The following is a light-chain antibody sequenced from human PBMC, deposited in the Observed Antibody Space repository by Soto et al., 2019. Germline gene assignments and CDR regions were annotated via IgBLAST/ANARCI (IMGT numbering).Light chain of an antibody. J-gene: IGKJ1*01. CDR3: QQYDSYSWT. CDR2: DAS. CDR1: QRIGSW. Sequence: DIQMTQSPSTLSASVGDRVTITSRASQRIGSWLAWYLQKPGKAPKLLIYDASTLESGVPSRFSGSVSGTEFTLTISSLQPDDFATYYCQQYDSYSWTVGQGTKVEV. V-gene: IGKV1-5*01.